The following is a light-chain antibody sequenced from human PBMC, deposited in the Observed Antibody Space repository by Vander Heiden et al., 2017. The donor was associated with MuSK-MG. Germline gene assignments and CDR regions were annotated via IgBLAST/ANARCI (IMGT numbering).Light chain of an antibody. CDR3: SSRDPNGDGGL. V-gene: IGLV3-19*01. Sequence: DLTQDPAVSVAGGQTVRITCQGDSLSMHYATGYQRKPGLAPVRVWFGENNRPSGVPDRLSGASDLASGNTAVWTSNGAQAEDEAEYFCSSRDPNGDGGLFGGGTKVTVL. J-gene: IGLJ2*01. CDR2: GEN. CDR1: SLSMHY.